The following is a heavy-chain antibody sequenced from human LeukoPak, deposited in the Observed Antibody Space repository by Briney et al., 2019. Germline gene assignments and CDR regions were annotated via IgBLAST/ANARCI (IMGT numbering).Heavy chain of an antibody. J-gene: IGHJ4*02. D-gene: IGHD3-3*01. CDR3: AKDSRITIFGVVTFFDY. CDR2: ISGSGGST. CDR1: GFTFSTYS. Sequence: GGSLRLSCAASGFTFSTYSMNWVRQAPGKGLEWVSAISGSGGSTYYADSVKGRFTISRDNSKNTLYLQMNSLRAEDTAVYYCAKDSRITIFGVVTFFDYWGQGTLVTVSS. V-gene: IGHV3-23*01.